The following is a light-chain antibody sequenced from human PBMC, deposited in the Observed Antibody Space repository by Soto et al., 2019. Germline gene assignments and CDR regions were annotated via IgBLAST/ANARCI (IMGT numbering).Light chain of an antibody. CDR3: QQRSNWPIT. V-gene: IGKV3-11*01. CDR1: QSVRSY. CDR2: AAS. J-gene: IGKJ5*01. Sequence: EIVLTQSPATLSLSPGERATLSCRASQSVRSYLAWYQQKPGQAPRLLIYAASNRATGIPARFSGSGSGTDFTLTISSLEPEDFAVYYCQQRSNWPITFGQGTRLEIK.